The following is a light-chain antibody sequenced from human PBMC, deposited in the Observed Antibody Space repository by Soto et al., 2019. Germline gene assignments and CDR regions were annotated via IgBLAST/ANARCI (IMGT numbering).Light chain of an antibody. J-gene: IGKJ2*01. V-gene: IGKV1-33*01. CDR3: QQYDSLPYT. CDR2: DAS. Sequence: DLQMTQSPSSLSASVGDRVTITCQASQDITNFLNWYQQKPGKAPKVLIFDASNLKTGVPSRFSGSGSGTDFTFTISSLQPEDFATYYCQQYDSLPYTFGQGTKLEIK. CDR1: QDITNF.